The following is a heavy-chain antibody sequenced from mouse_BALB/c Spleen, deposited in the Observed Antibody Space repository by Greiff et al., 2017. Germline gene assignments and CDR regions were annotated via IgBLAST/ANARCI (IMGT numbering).Heavy chain of an antibody. CDR1: GYTFTSYN. J-gene: IGHJ3*01. Sequence: QVQLQQPGAELVKPGASVKMSCKASGYTFTSYNMHWVKQTPGQGLEWIGAIYPGNGDTSYNQKFKGKATLTADKSSSTAYMQLSSLTSEDSAVYYCARGWLQSWFAYWGQGTLVTVSA. CDR2: IYPGNGDT. V-gene: IGHV1-12*01. CDR3: ARGWLQSWFAY. D-gene: IGHD1-1*02.